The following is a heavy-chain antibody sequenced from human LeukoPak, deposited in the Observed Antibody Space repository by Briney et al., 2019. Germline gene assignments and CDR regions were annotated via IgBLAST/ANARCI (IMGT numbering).Heavy chain of an antibody. CDR2: IHTSGST. J-gene: IGHJ5*02. Sequence: PSETLSLTCTVSGGSISSGGYYWSWIRQPAGKGLEWIGRIHTSGSTNYNPSLKSRVTISVDTSKNQFSLKLSSVTAAGTAVYYCARARGFRFDWFDPWGQGTLVTVSS. D-gene: IGHD3-10*01. V-gene: IGHV4-61*02. CDR3: ARARGFRFDWFDP. CDR1: GGSISSGGYY.